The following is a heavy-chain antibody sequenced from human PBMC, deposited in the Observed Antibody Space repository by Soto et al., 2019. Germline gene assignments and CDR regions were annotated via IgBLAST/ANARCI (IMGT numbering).Heavy chain of an antibody. CDR3: ARWYYDFWSGTRPRWYFDY. Sequence: GWSLRLSCSASVFTFSIYVMDWVRQALGKGPEWVPIMLYDGSNKYYADSVKGRFTISRDNSKNTLYLQTNSLRAEDTAVYYCARWYYDFWSGTRPRWYFDYWGQGTLVTVSS. CDR2: MLYDGSNK. CDR1: VFTFSIYV. J-gene: IGHJ4*02. V-gene: IGHV3-30*03. D-gene: IGHD3-3*01.